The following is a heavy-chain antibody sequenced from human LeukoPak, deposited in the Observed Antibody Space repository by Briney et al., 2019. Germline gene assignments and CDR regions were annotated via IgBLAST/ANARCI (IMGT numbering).Heavy chain of an antibody. J-gene: IGHJ3*01. D-gene: IGHD2-2*01. Sequence: GGSLRLSCAASGFNFNTFWMTWVRQAPGKGLEWVANIKEDGSEEYYVDSVKGRFTISRDNAKNSLYLQMNSLRAEDTAVYYCARPRYCSSISCYFHAFDVWGQGTMVTVSS. CDR1: GFNFNTFW. CDR3: ARPRYCSSISCYFHAFDV. V-gene: IGHV3-7*01. CDR2: IKEDGSEE.